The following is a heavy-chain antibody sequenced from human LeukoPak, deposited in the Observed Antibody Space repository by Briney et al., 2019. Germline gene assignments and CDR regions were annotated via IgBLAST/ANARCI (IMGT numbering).Heavy chain of an antibody. D-gene: IGHD1-7*01. CDR1: GGTFNSYA. CDR3: ASSGTSWGNFDY. Sequence: ASVKVSCKASGGTFNSYAISWVRQAPGQGLEWMGWINPNSGGTNYAQKFQGWVTMTRDTSISTAYMELSRLRSDDTAVYYCASSGTSWGNFDYWGQGTLVTVSS. V-gene: IGHV1-2*04. J-gene: IGHJ4*02. CDR2: INPNSGGT.